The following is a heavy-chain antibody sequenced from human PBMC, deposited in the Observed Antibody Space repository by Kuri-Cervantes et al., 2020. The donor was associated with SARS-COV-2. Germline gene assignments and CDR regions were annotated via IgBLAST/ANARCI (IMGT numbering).Heavy chain of an antibody. CDR1: AYSIRSDYY. D-gene: IGHD3-22*01. V-gene: IGHV4-38-2*01. Sequence: SQTLSLTCAVSAYSIRSDYYWGWNRQPPGKGLEWIGEINHSGSTNYNPSLKSRVTISVDTSKNQFSLKLSSVTAADTAVYYCARSEMFYDLSGYYFDLWGQGTLVTVSS. CDR3: ARSEMFYDLSGYYFDL. CDR2: INHSGST. J-gene: IGHJ4*02.